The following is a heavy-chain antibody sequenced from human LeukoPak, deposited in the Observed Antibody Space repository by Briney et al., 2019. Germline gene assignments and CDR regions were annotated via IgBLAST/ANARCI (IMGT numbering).Heavy chain of an antibody. CDR3: ARVSDYYDSSGDRPWFDP. CDR2: INPNSGGT. Sequence: ASVKVSCKASGYTFTGYYIHWVRQAPGQGLEWMGWINPNSGGTNYTQKFQGWVTMTRDTSESTAYMEMSSLRSEDTAVYYCARVSDYYDSSGDRPWFDPWGQGTLVTVSS. V-gene: IGHV1-2*04. CDR1: GYTFTGYY. D-gene: IGHD3-22*01. J-gene: IGHJ5*02.